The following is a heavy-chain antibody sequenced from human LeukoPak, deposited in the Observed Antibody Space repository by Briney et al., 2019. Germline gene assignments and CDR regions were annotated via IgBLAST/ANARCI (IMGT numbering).Heavy chain of an antibody. D-gene: IGHD1-1*01. CDR2: IYYTGII. J-gene: IGHJ4*02. V-gene: IGHV4-59*13. Sequence: VTLSLPCIVCLGSNSRDYGSCIRDPPGRGLERMGHIYYTGIIDYNSALKSRVTISVDTCRNQVSLRLSSVTASDTAVDYCAGGDTTLPTGSYLDYWGQGTLVTVSA. CDR1: LGSNSRDY. CDR3: AGGDTTLPTGSYLDY.